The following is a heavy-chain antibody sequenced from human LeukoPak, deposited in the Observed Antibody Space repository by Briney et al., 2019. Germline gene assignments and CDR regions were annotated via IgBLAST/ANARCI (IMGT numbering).Heavy chain of an antibody. CDR3: ARDSGTTGEVKFDP. D-gene: IGHD3-10*01. V-gene: IGHV4-59*12. CDR1: GVSIRSYY. CDR2: IYYSGST. J-gene: IGHJ5*02. Sequence: KASETLSLTCTVSGVSIRSYYWNWIRQPPGKGLEWIGYIYYSGSTNYNPSLKSRVTISVDTSKNQFSLKLSSVTAADTAVYYCARDSGTTGEVKFDPWGQGTLVTVSS.